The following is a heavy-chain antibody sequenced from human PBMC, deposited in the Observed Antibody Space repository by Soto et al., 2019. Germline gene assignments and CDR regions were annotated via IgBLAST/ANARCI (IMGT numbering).Heavy chain of an antibody. Sequence: QVQLVESGGGVVQPGRSLRLSCAASGFPFGTYPMHWVRQAPGKGLEWVAIISNDGSGKFYADSVKGRFAISRDNSEKTLFLEMNILTAADTAVYYCAREPNTMGGRYWASNRVASWGQGTLVTVSS. V-gene: IGHV3-30*09. CDR3: AREPNTMGGRYWASNRVAS. J-gene: IGHJ5*01. CDR1: GFPFGTYP. CDR2: ISNDGSGK. D-gene: IGHD3-10*01.